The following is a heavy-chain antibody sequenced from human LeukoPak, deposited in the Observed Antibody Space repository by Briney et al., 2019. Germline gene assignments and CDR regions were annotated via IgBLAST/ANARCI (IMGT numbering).Heavy chain of an antibody. Sequence: PSETLSLTCTVSGGSISSYYWSWIRQPPGKGLEWIGYIYYSGSTNYNPSLKSRVIISVDTSKNQFSLKLSSVTAADTAVYYCARDGTSWAGENDAFDIWGQGTMVTVSS. D-gene: IGHD7-27*01. J-gene: IGHJ3*02. CDR1: GGSISSYY. V-gene: IGHV4-59*01. CDR3: ARDGTSWAGENDAFDI. CDR2: IYYSGST.